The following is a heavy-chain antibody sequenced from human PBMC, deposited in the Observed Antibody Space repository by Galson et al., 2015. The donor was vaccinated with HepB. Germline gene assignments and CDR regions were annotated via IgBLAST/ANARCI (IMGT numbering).Heavy chain of an antibody. Sequence: SLRLSCAASGFTFDYFGMSWVRQVPGKGLEWVSDINWNVGSTGYADSVKGRFTISRDNAKNSLYLQMSSLRAEDTALYYCARKGRGLLNLHYFDYGGRGTLVTVSS. CDR3: ARKGRGLLNLHYFDY. D-gene: IGHD3-10*01. CDR1: GFTFDYFG. CDR2: INWNVGST. J-gene: IGHJ4*02. V-gene: IGHV3-20*04.